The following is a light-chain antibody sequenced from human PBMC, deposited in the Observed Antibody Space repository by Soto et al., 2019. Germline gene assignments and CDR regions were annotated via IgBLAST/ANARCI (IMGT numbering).Light chain of an antibody. CDR2: HAS. V-gene: IGKV3-15*01. CDR3: LQYHHWPLT. J-gene: IGKJ4*01. Sequence: EIVMAQSPATLSVSPGERATLSCRASQSVSSSLAWYQQKPGQAPRLLIYHASAGATGIPARFSGSGSGTDFSLTIGSLQSEDFAVYYCLQYHHWPLTFGGGTKVDIK. CDR1: QSVSSS.